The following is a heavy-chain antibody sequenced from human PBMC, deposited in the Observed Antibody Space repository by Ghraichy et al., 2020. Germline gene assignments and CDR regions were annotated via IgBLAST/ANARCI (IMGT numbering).Heavy chain of an antibody. CDR1: GGSISSYY. CDR3: ARVNYYDSSGYYPVDY. Sequence: SETLSLTCTVSGGSISSYYWSWIRQPPGKGLEWIGYIYYSGSTNYNPSLKSRVTISVDTSKNQFSLKLSSVTAADTAVYYCARVNYYDSSGYYPVDYWGQGTLVTVSS. J-gene: IGHJ4*02. CDR2: IYYSGST. V-gene: IGHV4-59*01. D-gene: IGHD3-22*01.